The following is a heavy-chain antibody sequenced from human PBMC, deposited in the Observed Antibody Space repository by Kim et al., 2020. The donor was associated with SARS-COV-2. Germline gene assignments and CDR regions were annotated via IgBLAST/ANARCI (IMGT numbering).Heavy chain of an antibody. CDR1: GGSISSYY. Sequence: SETLSLTCTVSGGSISSYYWSWIRQPPGKGLEWIGYIYYSGSTNYNPSLKSRVTISVDTSKNQFSLKLSSVTAADTAVYYCARALGYCSSTSCYDYYYGMDFWGQGTTVTVSS. J-gene: IGHJ6*02. CDR3: ARALGYCSSTSCYDYYYGMDF. CDR2: IYYSGST. D-gene: IGHD2-2*01. V-gene: IGHV4-59*13.